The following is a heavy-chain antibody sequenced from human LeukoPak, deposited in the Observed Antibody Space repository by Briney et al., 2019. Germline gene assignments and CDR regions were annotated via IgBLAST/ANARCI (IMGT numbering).Heavy chain of an antibody. V-gene: IGHV3-66*01. CDR3: ARVDIAARLIYGMDV. Sequence: GSLRLSCAASGFTVSSNYMSWVRQAPGKGLEWVSVIYSGGTTYYADSVRGRFTISRDNSKNTLYLQMNSLRAEDTAVYYCARVDIAARLIYGMDVWGQGTTVAVSS. D-gene: IGHD6-6*01. J-gene: IGHJ6*02. CDR1: GFTVSSNY. CDR2: IYSGGTT.